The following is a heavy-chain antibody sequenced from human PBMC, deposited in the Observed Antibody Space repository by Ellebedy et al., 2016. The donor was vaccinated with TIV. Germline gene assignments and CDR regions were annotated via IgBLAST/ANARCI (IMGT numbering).Heavy chain of an antibody. J-gene: IGHJ4*02. CDR3: ARDLYGDFWFDY. D-gene: IGHD4-17*01. CDR2: IKQDGTEK. V-gene: IGHV3-7*01. Sequence: GESLKISXAVSGFTFSSYWMSWVRQAPGKGLEWVASIKQDGTEKYYVDSVKGRFTISRDNARKSLYLQMNSLRAEDTAVYYCARDLYGDFWFDYWGQGKLVTVSS. CDR1: GFTFSSYW.